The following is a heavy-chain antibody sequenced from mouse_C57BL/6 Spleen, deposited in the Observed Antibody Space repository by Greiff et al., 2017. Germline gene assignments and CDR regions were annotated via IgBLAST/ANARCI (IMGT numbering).Heavy chain of an antibody. J-gene: IGHJ2*01. CDR2: INPSTGGT. CDR3: ARGVVAPDY. V-gene: IGHV1-42*01. Sequence: VQLKESGPELVKPGASVKISCKASGYSFTGYYMNWVKQSPEKSLEWIGEINPSTGGTTYNQKFKATATLTVDKSSSTAYMQLKSLTSEDSAVYYCARGVVAPDYWGQGTTLTVSS. D-gene: IGHD1-1*01. CDR1: GYSFTGYY.